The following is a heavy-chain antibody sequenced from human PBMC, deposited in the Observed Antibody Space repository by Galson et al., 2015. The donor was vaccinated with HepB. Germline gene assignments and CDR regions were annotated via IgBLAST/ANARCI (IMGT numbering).Heavy chain of an antibody. V-gene: IGHV3-23*01. D-gene: IGHD3-22*01. CDR2: ISGSGGST. CDR3: AKDLGDSSGCTVDC. Sequence: SLRLSCAASGFTFSSYAMSWVRQAPGKGLEWVSAISGSGGSTYYADSVKGRFTISRDNSKNTLYLQMNSLRAEDTAVYYCAKDLGDSSGCTVDCWGQGTLVTVSS. J-gene: IGHJ4*02. CDR1: GFTFSSYA.